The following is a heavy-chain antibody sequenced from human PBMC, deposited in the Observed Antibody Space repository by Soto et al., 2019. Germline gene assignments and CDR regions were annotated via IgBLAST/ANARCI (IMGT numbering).Heavy chain of an antibody. Sequence: ASVKVSCKASRYTFTDYYMHWVRQAPGQGLEWMGWINPNSGGTNYAQKFQGRVTMTRDTSISTAYMELSRLRSDDTAVYYCARGTYYYDSSDAFDIWGQGTMVTVSS. CDR3: ARGTYYYDSSDAFDI. V-gene: IGHV1-2*02. J-gene: IGHJ3*02. CDR1: RYTFTDYY. CDR2: INPNSGGT. D-gene: IGHD3-22*01.